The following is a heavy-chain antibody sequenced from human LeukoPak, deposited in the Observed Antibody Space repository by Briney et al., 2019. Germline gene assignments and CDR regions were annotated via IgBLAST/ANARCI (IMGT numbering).Heavy chain of an antibody. D-gene: IGHD6-6*01. CDR1: GLTFDVYS. CDR3: AKERGSSGYFDH. CDR2: ISWNGDTT. Sequence: GGSLRLSCAASGLTFDVYSMQWVRQAPGKGREWVSLISWNGDTTYYADSVKGRFTISRDNSKNALYLQMNSLRTEDTALYYCAKERGSSGYFDHWGQGPLVTVSS. J-gene: IGHJ4*02. V-gene: IGHV3-43*01.